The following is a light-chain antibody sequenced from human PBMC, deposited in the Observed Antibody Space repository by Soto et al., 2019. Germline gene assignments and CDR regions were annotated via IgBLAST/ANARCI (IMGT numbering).Light chain of an antibody. Sequence: IVMTQSPGTLSLSPGERATLSCRASQSVSSSYLAWYQQKPGQAPRLIIYGASTRETGIPERFSGSGSGTEFSRTISSLQADDVAVDDCQQYYRAPRTFGQGTKVDIK. CDR3: QQYYRAPRT. CDR1: QSVSSSY. V-gene: IGKV3-20*01. CDR2: GAS. J-gene: IGKJ2*01.